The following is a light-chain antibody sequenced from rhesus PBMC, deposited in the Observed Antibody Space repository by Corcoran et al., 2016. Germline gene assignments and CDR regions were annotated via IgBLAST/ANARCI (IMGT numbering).Light chain of an antibody. CDR3: ATWDDSRSGHI. V-gene: IGLV1-60*01. CDR1: RSDIGGNT. J-gene: IGLJ1*01. CDR2: FDD. Sequence: QSVLTQPPSASEAAGKSVTISCSGSRSDIGGNTVSWYQQLPATAPKLLIYFDDRLASGVSDRFSGSRSGMSASLAISGLQTEDEADYYCATWDDSRSGHIFGSGTRLTVL.